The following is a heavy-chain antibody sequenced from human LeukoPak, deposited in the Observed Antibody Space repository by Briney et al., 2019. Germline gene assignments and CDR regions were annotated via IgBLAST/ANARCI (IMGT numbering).Heavy chain of an antibody. CDR1: GFTFSSYG. D-gene: IGHD6-13*01. CDR3: AKDMSSSWYSPDY. Sequence: PGGSLRLSCAASGFTFSSYGMHWVRQAPGKGLEWVAFIRYDGSNKYYADSVKGRFTISRDNSKNTLYLQMNSLRAQDTAVFYCAKDMSSSWYSPDYWGQGTLVTVSS. J-gene: IGHJ4*02. V-gene: IGHV3-30*02. CDR2: IRYDGSNK.